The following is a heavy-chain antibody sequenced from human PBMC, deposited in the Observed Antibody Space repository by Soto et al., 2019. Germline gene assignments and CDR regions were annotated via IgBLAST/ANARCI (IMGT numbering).Heavy chain of an antibody. CDR1: GFTFSSYG. CDR2: ISYDGSNK. Sequence: QVQLVESGGGVVQPGRSLRLSCAASGFTFSSYGMHWVRQAPGKGLEWVAVISYDGSNKYYADSVKGRFTISRDNSKNTLYPQMNSLRAEDTAVYYCATSIAAAGDYGMDVWGQGTTVTVSS. V-gene: IGHV3-30*03. J-gene: IGHJ6*02. CDR3: ATSIAAAGDYGMDV. D-gene: IGHD6-13*01.